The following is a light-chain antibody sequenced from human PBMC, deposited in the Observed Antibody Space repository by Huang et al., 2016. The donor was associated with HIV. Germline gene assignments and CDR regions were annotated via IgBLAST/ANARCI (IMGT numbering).Light chain of an antibody. CDR2: WAS. J-gene: IGKJ2*01. Sequence: DIVMTQSPDSLAVSLGERATINCKSSQSILYSSNNRNYLAWYQKKPGQPPKLRIYWASTRESGVPDRFSGSQSGTEFTLTISSLQAEDVAVYYCQQYYETPLTFGQGTKLEIK. CDR1: QSILYSSNNRNY. CDR3: QQYYETPLT. V-gene: IGKV4-1*01.